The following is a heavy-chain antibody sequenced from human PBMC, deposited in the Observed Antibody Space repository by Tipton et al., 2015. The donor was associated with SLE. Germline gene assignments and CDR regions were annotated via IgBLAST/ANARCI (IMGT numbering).Heavy chain of an antibody. V-gene: IGHV4-61*02. CDR2: IYTSGST. CDR3: ARANPEFDP. Sequence: LRLSCTVSGGSISSGSYYWSWIRQPAGKGLEWIGRIYTSGSTNYNPSLKSRVTISVDTSKNQFSLKLSSVTAADTAAYYCARANPEFDPWGQGTLVTVSS. J-gene: IGHJ5*02. CDR1: GGSISSGSYY.